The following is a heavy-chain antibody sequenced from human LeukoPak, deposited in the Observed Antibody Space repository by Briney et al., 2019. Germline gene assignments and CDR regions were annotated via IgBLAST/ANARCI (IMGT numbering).Heavy chain of an antibody. CDR2: IYYSGST. Sequence: SETLSLTCIVSGGSISSYYWSWIRQPPGKGLEWIGYIYYSGSTNYNPSLKSRVTISVDTSKNQFSLKLSSVTAADTAVYYCARDSGYYDSSGYYNYWGQGTLVTVSS. V-gene: IGHV4-59*01. J-gene: IGHJ4*02. CDR3: ARDSGYYDSSGYYNY. CDR1: GGSISSYY. D-gene: IGHD3-22*01.